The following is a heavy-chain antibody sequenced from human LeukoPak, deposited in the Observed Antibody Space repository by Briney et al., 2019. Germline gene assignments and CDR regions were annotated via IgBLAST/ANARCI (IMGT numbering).Heavy chain of an antibody. CDR3: AKARVSYYGSGKDTTHRRVYYYYYYGMDV. D-gene: IGHD3-10*01. Sequence: PGGSLRLSCAASGFTSINYAMNWVRQVPGKGLEWVSAISGSGGSTYYADSVKGRFTISRDNSKNTLYLQMNSLRAEDTAVYYCAKARVSYYGSGKDTTHRRVYYYYYYGMDVWGQGTTVTVSS. CDR1: GFTSINYA. V-gene: IGHV3-23*01. CDR2: ISGSGGST. J-gene: IGHJ6*02.